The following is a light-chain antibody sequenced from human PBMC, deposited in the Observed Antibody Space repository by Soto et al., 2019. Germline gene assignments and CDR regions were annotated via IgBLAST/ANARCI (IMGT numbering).Light chain of an antibody. J-gene: IGKJ4*01. CDR2: WAS. Sequence: DIVLTHSPYSLAVSLGERATINCKSSQSVLYSSNNKNYLAWYQQKPGQPPKLLIYWASTRESGVPDRFSGSGSGTDFTLTISSLQSEDFAAYYCQQYNNWPLTFGGGTKVDIK. V-gene: IGKV4-1*01. CDR1: QSVLYSSNNKNY. CDR3: QQYNNWPLT.